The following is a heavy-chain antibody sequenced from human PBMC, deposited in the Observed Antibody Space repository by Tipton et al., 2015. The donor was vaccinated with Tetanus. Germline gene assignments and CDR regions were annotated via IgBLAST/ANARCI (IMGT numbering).Heavy chain of an antibody. CDR1: GFTFSSYS. CDR3: ARVVRDYYYGMDV. D-gene: IGHD3-22*01. V-gene: IGHV3-48*01. J-gene: IGHJ6*02. CDR2: IGSFSRTI. Sequence: QLVQSGGGVVQPGSSLRLSCEGSGFTFSSYSMNWVRQAPGKGLEWISYIGSFSRTINYADSVRGRFTTFRDNAKSSLYLQMSRLRAEDTAVYYCARVVRDYYYGMDVWGQGTTVTVSS.